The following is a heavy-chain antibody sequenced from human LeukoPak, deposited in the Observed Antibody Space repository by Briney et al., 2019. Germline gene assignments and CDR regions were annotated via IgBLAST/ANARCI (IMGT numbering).Heavy chain of an antibody. V-gene: IGHV5-51*01. D-gene: IGHD2-2*01. J-gene: IGHJ4*02. CDR1: GYSFTSYW. CDR2: IYPGDSDT. Sequence: GESLKISCKGSGYSFTSYWIGWVRQMPGKGLEWMGIIYPGDSDTRYSPSFQGQVTISADKSISTAYLQWSSLKASDTAMYYCARRYCSSTSCYDGEIDYWGQGTPVTVSS. CDR3: ARRYCSSTSCYDGEIDY.